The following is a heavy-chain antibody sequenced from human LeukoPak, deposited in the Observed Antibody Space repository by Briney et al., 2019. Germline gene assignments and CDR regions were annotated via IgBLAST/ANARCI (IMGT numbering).Heavy chain of an antibody. V-gene: IGHV4-59*01. Sequence: SETLSLTCTVSGGSISSFYWSWIRQPPGKGLEWIGYIYYSGSTNYNPSLKSRVTISVDTSKNQFSLKLSSVTAADTAVYYCARDSGLYSSSWFPLDYWGQGTLVTVSS. D-gene: IGHD6-13*01. CDR3: ARDSGLYSSSWFPLDY. CDR2: IYYSGST. J-gene: IGHJ4*02. CDR1: GGSISSFY.